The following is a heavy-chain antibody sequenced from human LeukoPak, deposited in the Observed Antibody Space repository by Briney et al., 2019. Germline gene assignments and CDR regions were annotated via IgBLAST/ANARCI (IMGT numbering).Heavy chain of an antibody. V-gene: IGHV4-59*01. J-gene: IGHJ4*02. Sequence: SETLSLTCTVSGGSISSYYWSWIRQPPGKGLEWIGYIYYSGSTNYNPSLNSRVTISVDTSKNQFSLKLSSVTAADTAVYYCARVSGGSCCGIDYWGQGTLVTVSS. CDR1: GGSISSYY. CDR2: IYYSGST. D-gene: IGHD2-15*01. CDR3: ARVSGGSCCGIDY.